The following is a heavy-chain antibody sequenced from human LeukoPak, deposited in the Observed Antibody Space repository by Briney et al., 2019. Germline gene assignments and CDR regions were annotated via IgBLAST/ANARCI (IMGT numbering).Heavy chain of an antibody. CDR1: GGSFSGYY. J-gene: IGHJ4*02. V-gene: IGHV4-34*01. Sequence: KPSETLSLTCAVYGGSFSGYYWSWIRQPPGKGLEWIGEINHSGSTNYNPSLKSRVTISVDTSKNQFSLKLSSVTAADTAVYYCARGLTYSSGCFDYWGQGTLVTVSS. D-gene: IGHD6-19*01. CDR2: INHSGST. CDR3: ARGLTYSSGCFDY.